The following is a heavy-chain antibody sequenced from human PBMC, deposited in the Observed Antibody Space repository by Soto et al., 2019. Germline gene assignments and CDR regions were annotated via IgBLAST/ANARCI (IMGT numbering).Heavy chain of an antibody. CDR1: GFTFSSYG. CDR3: AKDKAAASSGEYYYYYGMDV. V-gene: IGHV3-30*18. J-gene: IGHJ6*01. CDR2: ISYDGSNK. Sequence: QVQLVESGGGVVQPGRSLRLSCAASGFTFSSYGMHWVRQAPGKGLEWVAVISYDGSNKYYADSVKGRFTISRDNSKNTLYLQMNSLRAEDTAVYYCAKDKAAASSGEYYYYYGMDVW. D-gene: IGHD6-13*01.